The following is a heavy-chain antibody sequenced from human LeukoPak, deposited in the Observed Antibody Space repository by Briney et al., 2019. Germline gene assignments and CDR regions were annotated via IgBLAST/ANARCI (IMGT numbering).Heavy chain of an antibody. D-gene: IGHD5-18*01. CDR1: GFTFGSYA. Sequence: GGSLRLSCAASGFTFGSYAMSWVRQPPGKGLEWVSSISGSGVTTYYADSVKGRFTISRDNSKNTLYLQMNSLRAEDTAVYYCAKVDTAMGGYFDYWGQGTLVTVSS. CDR3: AKVDTAMGGYFDY. CDR2: ISGSGVTT. V-gene: IGHV3-23*01. J-gene: IGHJ4*02.